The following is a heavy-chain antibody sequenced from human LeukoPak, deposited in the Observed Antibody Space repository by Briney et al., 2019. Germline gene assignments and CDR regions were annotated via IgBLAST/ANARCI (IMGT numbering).Heavy chain of an antibody. D-gene: IGHD3-22*01. CDR3: ARRYYDSSGYYYYFDY. Sequence: GSLRLSCAASGFTFSSYSMNWVRQPPGKGLEWIGEINHSGSTNYNPSLKSRVTISVDTSKNQFSLKLSSVTAADTAVYYCARRYYDSSGYYYYFDYWGQGTLVTVSS. J-gene: IGHJ4*02. CDR1: GFTFSSYS. CDR2: INHSGST. V-gene: IGHV4-34*01.